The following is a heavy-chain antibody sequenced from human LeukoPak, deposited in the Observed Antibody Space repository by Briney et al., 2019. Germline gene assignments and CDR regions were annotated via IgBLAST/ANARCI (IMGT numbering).Heavy chain of an antibody. CDR1: GFTFSGSA. Sequence: GGSLRLSCAASGFTFSGSALHWVRQAPGKGLEWVSSISSSSSYIYYADSVKGRFTISRDNAKNSLYLQMNSLRAEDTAVYYCARAQVPRYYDSSGYYPSPYFDYWGQGTLVTVSS. CDR3: ARAQVPRYYDSSGYYPSPYFDY. V-gene: IGHV3-21*01. D-gene: IGHD3-22*01. CDR2: ISSSSSYI. J-gene: IGHJ4*02.